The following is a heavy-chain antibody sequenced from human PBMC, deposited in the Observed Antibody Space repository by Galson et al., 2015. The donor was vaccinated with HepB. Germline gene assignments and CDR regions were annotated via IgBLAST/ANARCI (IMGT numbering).Heavy chain of an antibody. Sequence: TLSLTCTVSGGSISSGGYYWSWIRQHPGKGLEWIGYIYYSGSTYYNPSLKSRVTISVDTSKNQFSLKLSSVTAADTAVYYCARDQGEVVDTEYYMDVWGKGTTVTVSS. D-gene: IGHD5-18*01. CDR2: IYYSGST. J-gene: IGHJ6*03. CDR3: ARDQGEVVDTEYYMDV. CDR1: GGSISSGGYY. V-gene: IGHV4-31*03.